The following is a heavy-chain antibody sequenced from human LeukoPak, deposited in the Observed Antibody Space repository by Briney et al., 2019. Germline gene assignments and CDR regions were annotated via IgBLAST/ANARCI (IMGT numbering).Heavy chain of an antibody. CDR3: AKASSGSSSRPIDY. CDR1: GFTFHDYA. Sequence: GGSLRLSCAASGFTFHDYAMHWVRQAPGKGLEWVSLISGDGGNTYYADSVKGRFTISRDNSKNSLYLQMNSLRTEDTAFYLCAKASSGSSSRPIDYWGQGTLVTVSS. J-gene: IGHJ4*02. CDR2: ISGDGGNT. D-gene: IGHD3-10*01. V-gene: IGHV3-43*02.